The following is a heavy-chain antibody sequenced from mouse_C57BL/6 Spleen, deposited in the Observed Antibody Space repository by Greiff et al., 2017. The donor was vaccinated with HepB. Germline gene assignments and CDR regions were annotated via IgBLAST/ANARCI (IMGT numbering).Heavy chain of an antibody. CDR1: GYSITSGYY. D-gene: IGHD1-1*01. V-gene: IGHV3-6*01. CDR2: ISYDGSN. J-gene: IGHJ3*01. Sequence: LVESGPGLVKPSQSLSLTCSVTGYSITSGYYWNWIRQFPGNKLEWMGYISYDGSNNYNPSLKNRISITRDTSKNQFFLKLNSVTTEDTATYYCASSYGSSYTWFAYWGQGTLVTVSA. CDR3: ASSYGSSYTWFAY.